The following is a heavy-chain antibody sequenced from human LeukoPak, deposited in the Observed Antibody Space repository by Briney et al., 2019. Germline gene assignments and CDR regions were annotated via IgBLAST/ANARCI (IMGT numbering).Heavy chain of an antibody. J-gene: IGHJ4*02. CDR2: ISYDEINK. CDR1: GFTFSSYG. Sequence: GGSLRLSCAASGFTFSSYGMHWVRQAPGKGLEWVAVISYDEINKYYTDSVKGRFTISRDNSRSRLYLQMNSLRADDTAVYYCARDEGRSGDCSGGSCFGPDYWGQGTLVTVSS. V-gene: IGHV3-30*03. D-gene: IGHD2-15*01. CDR3: ARDEGRSGDCSGGSCFGPDY.